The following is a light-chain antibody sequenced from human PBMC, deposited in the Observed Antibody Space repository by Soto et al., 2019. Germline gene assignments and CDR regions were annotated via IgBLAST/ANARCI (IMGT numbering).Light chain of an antibody. CDR3: QQYGRSPPIT. CDR1: QSVSSSY. J-gene: IGKJ5*01. Sequence: EIVLTQSPGTLSLSPGERATLSCRASQSVSSSYLAWYQQKPGQAPRLLIYGASSRATGIPDRFSGSGSETDFPLTISILEPEDFAVYYCQQYGRSPPITFGQGTRLEIK. V-gene: IGKV3-20*01. CDR2: GAS.